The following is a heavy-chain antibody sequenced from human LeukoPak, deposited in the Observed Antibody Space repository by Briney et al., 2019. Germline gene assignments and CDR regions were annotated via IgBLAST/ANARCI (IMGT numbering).Heavy chain of an antibody. CDR3: ARGGGLSDY. Sequence: GGSLRLSCAASGFTFDTYWMNWVRQARGKGLEWVANIKADGSDKYYVESVKGRFTISRDNAKNSLYLQMNSLRAEDMAVYYCARGGGLSDYWGQGTLVTVSS. D-gene: IGHD1-26*01. V-gene: IGHV3-7*01. J-gene: IGHJ4*02. CDR2: IKADGSDK. CDR1: GFTFDTYW.